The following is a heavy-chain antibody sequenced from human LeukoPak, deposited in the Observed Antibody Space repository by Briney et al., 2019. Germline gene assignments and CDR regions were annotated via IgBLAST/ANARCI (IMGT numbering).Heavy chain of an antibody. V-gene: IGHV4-39*01. Sequence: SETLSLTCTVSGGSISSSIYYWGWIRQPPGKGLEWIGRVYYSGNTYYNPSLKSRGAISVDTSTSQFSLKLSSVTAADTAVYYCARPRRSYGDYVDFWGQATLVTVSS. J-gene: IGHJ4*02. CDR3: ARPRRSYGDYVDF. CDR2: VYYSGNT. CDR1: GGSISSSIYY. D-gene: IGHD4-17*01.